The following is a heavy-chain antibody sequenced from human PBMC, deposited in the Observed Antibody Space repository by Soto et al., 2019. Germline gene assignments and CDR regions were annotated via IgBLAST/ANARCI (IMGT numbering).Heavy chain of an antibody. J-gene: IGHJ4*02. CDR3: ASSYYGSGSYYKAPESFDY. Sequence: ASVKVSCKASGGTVSSYAISWVRQAPGQGLEWMGGIIPIFGIANYAQKFQGRVTITADESTSTAYMELSSLRSEDTAVYYCASSYYGSGSYYKAPESFDYWGQGTLVTVSS. CDR1: GGTVSSYA. V-gene: IGHV1-69*13. D-gene: IGHD3-10*01. CDR2: IIPIFGIA.